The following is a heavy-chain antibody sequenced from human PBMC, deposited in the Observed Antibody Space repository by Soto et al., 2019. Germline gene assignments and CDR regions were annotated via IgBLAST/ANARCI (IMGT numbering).Heavy chain of an antibody. D-gene: IGHD1-7*01. Sequence: ASVKVSCKASGYTFTSYGISWVRQAPGQGLEWMGWISAYNGNTNYAQKLQGRVTMTTDTSTSTAYMELRSLRSDDTAVYYCARDRSTRYNWNSVDYWGQGTLVTVS. CDR2: ISAYNGNT. V-gene: IGHV1-18*01. CDR3: ARDRSTRYNWNSVDY. J-gene: IGHJ4*02. CDR1: GYTFTSYG.